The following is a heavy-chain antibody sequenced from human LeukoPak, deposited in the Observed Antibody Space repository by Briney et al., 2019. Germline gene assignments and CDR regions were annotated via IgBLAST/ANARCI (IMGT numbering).Heavy chain of an antibody. CDR1: GFTFSSYA. CDR2: IGGATGRT. Sequence: PGGSLRLSCAASGFTFSSYAMSWVRQTPGKGLESVSSIGGATGRTYYADSVKGRFTISRDNSKNTLYLQMHSLRAEDTAVYYCTSVRGADYCGGDFYRGFDPWGQGTLVTVSS. CDR3: TSVRGADYCGGDFYRGFDP. J-gene: IGHJ5*02. D-gene: IGHD2-21*02. V-gene: IGHV3-23*01.